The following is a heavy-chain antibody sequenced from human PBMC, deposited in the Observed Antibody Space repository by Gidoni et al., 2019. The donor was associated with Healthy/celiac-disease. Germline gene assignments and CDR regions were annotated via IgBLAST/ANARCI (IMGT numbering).Heavy chain of an antibody. CDR2: INPSGGST. CDR3: ARVAGWELLWGAVDY. Sequence: QVQLVQSGAEVKKPGASVKVSCKASGYTFTSYYMHWVRQAPGQGLEWMGIINPSGGSTSYAQKFQGRVTMTRDTSTSTVYMELSGLRSEDTAVYYCARVAGWELLWGAVDYWGQGTLVTVSS. V-gene: IGHV1-46*01. J-gene: IGHJ4*02. CDR1: GYTFTSYY. D-gene: IGHD1-26*01.